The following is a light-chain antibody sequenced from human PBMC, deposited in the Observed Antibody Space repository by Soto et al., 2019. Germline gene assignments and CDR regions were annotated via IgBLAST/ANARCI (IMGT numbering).Light chain of an antibody. CDR1: SSNIGAGYD. Sequence: QSVLTQPPSVSGAPGQRVTISCTGSSSNIGAGYDVHWYQQLPGTAPKLLIFGNSNRPSGVPDRFSGSKSGTSAFLAITGLQAEDEADYYCQSYDNSLSAWVFGGGTKLTVL. CDR3: QSYDNSLSAWV. J-gene: IGLJ3*02. V-gene: IGLV1-40*01. CDR2: GNS.